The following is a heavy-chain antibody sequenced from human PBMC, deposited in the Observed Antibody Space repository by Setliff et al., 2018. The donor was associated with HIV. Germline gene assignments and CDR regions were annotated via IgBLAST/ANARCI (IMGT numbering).Heavy chain of an antibody. CDR2: MHPKSGGA. Sequence: ASVKVSCKASGYTFTSYYMHWVRQAPGQGLEWMGRMHPKSGGANLVQKFEDRVTMTRDTSINTAYMELSRLRSDDTAVYYCARQGDRYGLDLDYWGQGTLVTVSS. D-gene: IGHD5-18*01. CDR1: GYTFTSYY. V-gene: IGHV1-2*06. CDR3: ARQGDRYGLDLDY. J-gene: IGHJ4*02.